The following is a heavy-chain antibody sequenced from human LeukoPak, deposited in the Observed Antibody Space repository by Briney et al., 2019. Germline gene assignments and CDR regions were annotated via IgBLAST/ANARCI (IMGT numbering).Heavy chain of an antibody. V-gene: IGHV3-7*04. CDR1: GFTFSSYW. CDR3: ARDILTARKRYYFDY. J-gene: IGHJ4*02. Sequence: PGGSLRLSCAASGFTFSSYWMSWVRQAPGKGLEWVANIKQDGSEKYYVDSVKGRFTISRDNAKNSLYLQMNSLRAEDTAVYYCARDILTARKRYYFDYWGQGTLVTVSS. D-gene: IGHD3-9*01. CDR2: IKQDGSEK.